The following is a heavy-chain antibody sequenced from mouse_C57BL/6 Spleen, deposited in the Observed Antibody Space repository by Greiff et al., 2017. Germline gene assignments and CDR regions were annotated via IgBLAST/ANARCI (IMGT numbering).Heavy chain of an antibody. CDR1: GFTFSSYA. CDR2: ISSGGDYI. Sequence: EVMLVESGEGLVKPGGSLKLSCAASGFTFSSYAMSWVRQTPEKRLEWVAYISSGGDYIYYADTVKGRFTISRDNARNTLYLQMSSLKSEDTAMYYCTRDGYGYAMDYWGQGTSVTVSS. V-gene: IGHV5-9-1*02. J-gene: IGHJ4*01. D-gene: IGHD2-2*01. CDR3: TRDGYGYAMDY.